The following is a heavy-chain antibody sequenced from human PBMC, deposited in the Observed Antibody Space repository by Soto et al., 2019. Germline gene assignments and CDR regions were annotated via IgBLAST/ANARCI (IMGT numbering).Heavy chain of an antibody. J-gene: IGHJ4*02. V-gene: IGHV3-9*01. D-gene: IGHD6-19*01. CDR3: VKDSTVSGVRQGLDF. CDR1: GFTFDDYA. CDR2: IIWNSAYI. Sequence: GGSLRLSCAVSGFTFDDYAMHWVRQAPGKGLEWVAGIIWNSAYIVYADSVKGRFTISRDNAKNSLHLQMDSLRAEDTALYYCVKDSTVSGVRQGLDFWGRGTLVTVSS.